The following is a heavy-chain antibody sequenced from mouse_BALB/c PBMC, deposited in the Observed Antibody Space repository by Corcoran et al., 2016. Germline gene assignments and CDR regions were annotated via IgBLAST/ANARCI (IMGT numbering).Heavy chain of an antibody. J-gene: IGHJ3*01. CDR2: IYPGSGNT. V-gene: IGHV1-84*02. CDR3: ARAGYQAWFAY. D-gene: IGHD2-14*01. Sequence: QIQLQQSGPELVKPGASVKISCKASGYTFTDYYINWVKQKPGQGLEWIGWIYPGSGNTKYNEKFKGKTTLTVDTSSSTAYMQLSSLTSEDTAVYFCARAGYQAWFAYWGQGTLVTVSA. CDR1: GYTFTDYY.